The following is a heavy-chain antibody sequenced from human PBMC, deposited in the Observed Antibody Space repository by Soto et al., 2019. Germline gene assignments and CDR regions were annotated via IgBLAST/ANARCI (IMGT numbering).Heavy chain of an antibody. Sequence: SETLSLTCTVSGGSISSGGYFWSWIRQHPGKGLEWIGYIYYSGSTYYNPSLKSRVTILVDTSKNQFSLKLSSVTAADTAVYYCARGTDYGGNSYDYWGQGTLVTVSS. CDR3: ARGTDYGGNSYDY. CDR2: IYYSGST. V-gene: IGHV4-31*03. D-gene: IGHD4-17*01. CDR1: GGSISSGGYF. J-gene: IGHJ4*02.